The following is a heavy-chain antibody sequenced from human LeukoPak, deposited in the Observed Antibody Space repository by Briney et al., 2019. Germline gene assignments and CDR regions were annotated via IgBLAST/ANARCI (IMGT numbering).Heavy chain of an antibody. CDR3: VQTTGWPGFDY. Sequence: SETLSLTCTTSGVSINRFYWSWVRQPPGKGLEWIGNIYSGVPTYFNPSLKSRVTISVDTSKNQFSLNLTSVTAADTAMYYYVQTTGWPGFDYWGQGILVTVSS. CDR1: GVSINRFY. D-gene: IGHD1-1*01. J-gene: IGHJ4*02. V-gene: IGHV4-4*09. CDR2: IYSGVPT.